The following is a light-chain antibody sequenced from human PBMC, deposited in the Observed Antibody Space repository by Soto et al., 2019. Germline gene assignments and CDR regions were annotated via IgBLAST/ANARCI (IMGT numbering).Light chain of an antibody. CDR2: GAS. Sequence: EIVMTQSPATLSVSPGERVTLSCRASESISTNLVWYQQKPGQAPRLLIYGASSRATGIPARFSGSGSGTDFTLSISSLQSEDFASYYCQQYKSWHRARTLGQGTKGDLK. V-gene: IGKV3D-15*01. CDR3: QQYKSWHRART. J-gene: IGKJ1*01. CDR1: ESISTN.